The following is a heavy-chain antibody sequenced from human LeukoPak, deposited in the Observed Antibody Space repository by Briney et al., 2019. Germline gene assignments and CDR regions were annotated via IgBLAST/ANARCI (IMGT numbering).Heavy chain of an antibody. D-gene: IGHD5-12*01. CDR3: AKDLYDSGYPDAFDI. Sequence: PGGSLRLSCAASGFTFSSYAMHWVRQAPGKGLEWVSTISFDRTKEFYADSVKGRFTISRDNSKNTLYLQMNSLRAEDTAVYYCAKDLYDSGYPDAFDIWGQGTMVTVSS. CDR2: ISFDRTKE. J-gene: IGHJ3*02. V-gene: IGHV3-30*04. CDR1: GFTFSSYA.